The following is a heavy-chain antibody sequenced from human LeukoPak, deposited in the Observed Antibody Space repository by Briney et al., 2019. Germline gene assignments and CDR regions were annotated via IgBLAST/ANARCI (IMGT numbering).Heavy chain of an antibody. CDR2: ISGGGDKA. CDR3: VKDLALAGTGGGFDV. Sequence: GGSLRLSCTASGFTFTTYAINWVRQAPGKGLEWLSGISGGGDKAFYADSVNGRFTISRDNSQNSVSLQMSSLRPDDAALYYCVKDLALAGTGGGFDVWGQGTRVAVSS. J-gene: IGHJ3*01. V-gene: IGHV3-23*01. D-gene: IGHD6-19*01. CDR1: GFTFTTYA.